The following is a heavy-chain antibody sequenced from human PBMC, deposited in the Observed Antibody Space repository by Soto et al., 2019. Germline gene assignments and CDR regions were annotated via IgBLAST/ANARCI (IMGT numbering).Heavy chain of an antibody. CDR2: INHSGST. D-gene: IGHD6-13*01. V-gene: IGHV4-34*01. J-gene: IGHJ6*03. CDR1: GGSFSGYY. Sequence: SETLSLTCAVYGGSFSGYYWSWIRQPPGKGLEWIGEINHSGSTNYNPSLKSRVTISVDTSKNQFSLKLSSVTAADTAVYYCARSLGAAAGTYYYYYYMDVWGKGTTVTVSS. CDR3: ARSLGAAAGTYYYYYYMDV.